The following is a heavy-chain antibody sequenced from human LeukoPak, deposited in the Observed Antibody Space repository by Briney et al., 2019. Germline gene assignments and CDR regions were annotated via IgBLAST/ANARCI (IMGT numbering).Heavy chain of an antibody. CDR3: ARHEDRNWYFDH. V-gene: IGHV4-39*01. CDR1: GGSISSSYYY. J-gene: IGHJ4*02. CDR2: IYYSGST. Sequence: PSETLSLTCPVSGGSISSSYYYWGWIRQPPGKGLVGIGTIYYSGSTYYNPSLKSRVTISVDTSKNQFSLKLSSVTAPDTAVYYCARHEDRNWYFDHWGQGTLVTVSS. D-gene: IGHD1-1*01.